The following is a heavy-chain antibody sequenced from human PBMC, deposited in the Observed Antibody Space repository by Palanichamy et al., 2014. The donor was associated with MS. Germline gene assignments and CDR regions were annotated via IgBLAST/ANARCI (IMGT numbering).Heavy chain of an antibody. V-gene: IGHV3-23*01. CDR2: ISGSGGST. D-gene: IGHD6-19*01. Sequence: EAQLLESGGGLVQPGGSLRLSRAASGFTFSSYAMSWVRQAPGKGLEWVSAISGSGGSTYYADSVKGRFTISRDNSKNTLYLQMNSLRAEDTAVYYCAKGGSGWYRVPYFDYWGQGTLVTVSS. J-gene: IGHJ4*02. CDR3: AKGGSGWYRVPYFDY. CDR1: GFTFSSYA.